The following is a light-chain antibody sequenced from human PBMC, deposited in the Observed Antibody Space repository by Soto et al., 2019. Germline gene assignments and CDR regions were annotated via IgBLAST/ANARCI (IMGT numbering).Light chain of an antibody. V-gene: IGKV1-5*03. CDR3: QQYNSYSPT. CDR2: KAS. J-gene: IGKJ1*01. Sequence: DIQMTQTPSTLSASVGDRLTITCRASQSISTWLAWYQQEPGKXPKXXIHKASSLQSGVPSRFSGSGSGTDVTLTISSLHPDDCATYYCQQYNSYSPTFGQGTKVDIK. CDR1: QSISTW.